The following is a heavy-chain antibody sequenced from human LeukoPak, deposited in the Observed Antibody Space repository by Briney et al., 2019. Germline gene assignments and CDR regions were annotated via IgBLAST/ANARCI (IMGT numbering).Heavy chain of an antibody. Sequence: ASVKVSCKAPGYTFTTYYFHWVRQAPGQGLEWMGIINPSGATTIYAQKFQGRVTITRNTSISTAYMELSSLRSEDTAVYYCARGGYSGFVDYWGQGTLVTVSS. D-gene: IGHD1-26*01. CDR1: GYTFTTYY. J-gene: IGHJ4*02. V-gene: IGHV1-46*01. CDR3: ARGGYSGFVDY. CDR2: INPSGATT.